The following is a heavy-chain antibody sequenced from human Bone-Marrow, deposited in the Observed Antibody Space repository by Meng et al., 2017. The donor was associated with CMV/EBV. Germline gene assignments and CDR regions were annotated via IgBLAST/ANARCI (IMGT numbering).Heavy chain of an antibody. V-gene: IGHV3-7*01. D-gene: IGHD2-2*02. CDR1: GFTFDDYG. Sequence: GGSLRLSCAASGFTFDDYGMSWVRQAPGKGLEWVANIKQDGSEKYYVDSVKGRFTISRDNAKNSLYLQMNSLRAEDTAVYYCARVLLPHYCSSTSCYSPYYYYYGMDVWGQGTTVTVSS. CDR2: IKQDGSEK. CDR3: ARVLLPHYCSSTSCYSPYYYYYGMDV. J-gene: IGHJ6*02.